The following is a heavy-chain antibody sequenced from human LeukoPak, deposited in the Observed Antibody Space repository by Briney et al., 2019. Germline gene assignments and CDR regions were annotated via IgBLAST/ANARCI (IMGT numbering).Heavy chain of an antibody. CDR2: IKSDGGST. CDR1: GFTFSSYW. J-gene: IGHJ6*02. Sequence: GGSLRLSCAASGFTFSSYWMHWVRQAPGKGLVWVSRIKSDGGSTNYADSVKGRFTISRDNAKNTLYLQMNSLRAEDTAVYYCARVSFGVVIFLWGQGTTVTVSS. CDR3: ARVSFGVVIFL. V-gene: IGHV3-74*01. D-gene: IGHD3-3*01.